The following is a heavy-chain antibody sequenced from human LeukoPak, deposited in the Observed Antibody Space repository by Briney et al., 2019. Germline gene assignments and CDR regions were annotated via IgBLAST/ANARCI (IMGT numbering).Heavy chain of an antibody. CDR1: AFSFSDYG. Sequence: GGSLRLSCAASAFSFSDYGMDWVRQAPGKGLEGVALISYYLNNKYYADSVKGRFTISRDNSKNTLYLQMNSLTAEDTAVYYCAKDLIKWFHDALYIWGQGTMVTVSS. V-gene: IGHV3-30*18. CDR3: AKDLIKWFHDALYI. D-gene: IGHD3-22*01. CDR2: ISYYLNNK. J-gene: IGHJ3*02.